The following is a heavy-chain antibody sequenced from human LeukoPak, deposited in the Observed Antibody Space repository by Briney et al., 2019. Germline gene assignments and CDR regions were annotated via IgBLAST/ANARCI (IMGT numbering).Heavy chain of an antibody. CDR2: IIPIFATA. Sequence: SVKVSCKTSGGTFRSYGISWVRQAAGQGLEWMGGIIPIFATANYGQKFQGRVTITTDEPTSTAYMRLSSLRSEDTAVYYCASSIRGVHEYSYGGYFDYWGQGTLVTVSP. D-gene: IGHD5-18*01. V-gene: IGHV1-69*05. J-gene: IGHJ4*02. CDR3: ASSIRGVHEYSYGGYFDY. CDR1: GGTFRSYG.